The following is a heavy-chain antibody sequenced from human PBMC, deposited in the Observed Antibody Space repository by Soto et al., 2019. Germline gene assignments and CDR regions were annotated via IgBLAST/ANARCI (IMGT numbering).Heavy chain of an antibody. V-gene: IGHV5-51*01. Sequence: APLNLSSPGSGCSFNSYWIARVRQMPGKGLEWMGIISPGDSDTRYSPSFQGQVTISADKSISTAYLQWSSLKASDTAMYYCGRHLIPGAFDIWGQGTMV. CDR1: GCSFNSYW. CDR3: GRHLIPGAFDI. J-gene: IGHJ3*02. D-gene: IGHD2-2*02. CDR2: ISPGDSDT.